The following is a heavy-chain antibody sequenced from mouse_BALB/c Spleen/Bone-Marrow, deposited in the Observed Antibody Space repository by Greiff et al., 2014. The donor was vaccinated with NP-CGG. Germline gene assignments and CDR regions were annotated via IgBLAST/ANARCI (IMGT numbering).Heavy chain of an antibody. D-gene: IGHD2-1*01. CDR3: ARRDGNYAWFAY. CDR1: GYAFTNYL. V-gene: IGHV1-54*03. J-gene: IGHJ3*01. Sequence: VQLQQSGAELVRPGTSVKVYCKASGYAFTNYLIEWVKQRPGQGLEWIGVINPGSGGTNYNEKFKGKATLTADKSSSTAYMQLSSLTSDDSAVYFCARRDGNYAWFAYWGQGTLVTVSA. CDR2: INPGSGGT.